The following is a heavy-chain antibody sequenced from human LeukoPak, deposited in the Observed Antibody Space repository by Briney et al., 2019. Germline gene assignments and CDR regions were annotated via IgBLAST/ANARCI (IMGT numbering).Heavy chain of an antibody. CDR2: MNPQNGNT. J-gene: IGHJ4*02. Sequence: GSVKVSCKASGYTFTSYDINWVRQASGQGLEWMGWMNPQNGNTGYAQKFQGQVTMSADKSINTAYLQWSSLKASDAAIYYCAKVMTTVTYFFDYWGQGTLVTVSS. CDR1: GYTFTSYD. CDR3: AKVMTTVTYFFDY. D-gene: IGHD4-11*01. V-gene: IGHV1-8*01.